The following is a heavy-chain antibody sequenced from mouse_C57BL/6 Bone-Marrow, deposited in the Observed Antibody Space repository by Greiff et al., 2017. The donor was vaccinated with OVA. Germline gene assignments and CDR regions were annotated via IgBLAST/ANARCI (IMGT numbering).Heavy chain of an antibody. Sequence: EVKLMESGGGLVQPKGSLKLSCAASGFSFNTYAMNWVRQAPGKGLEWVARIRSKSNNYATYYADSVKDRFTISRDDSESMLYLQMNNLKTEDTAMYYCVRPLVLRPYYYAMDYWGQGTSVTVSS. CDR3: VRPLVLRPYYYAMDY. J-gene: IGHJ4*01. CDR2: IRSKSNNYAT. CDR1: GFSFNTYA. V-gene: IGHV10-1*01. D-gene: IGHD1-2*01.